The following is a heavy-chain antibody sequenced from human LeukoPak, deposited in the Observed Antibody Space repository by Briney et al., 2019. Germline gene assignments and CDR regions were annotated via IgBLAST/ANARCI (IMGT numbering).Heavy chain of an antibody. J-gene: IGHJ4*02. CDR1: GFTFSSYG. CDR3: ARDASLYCAGDTCYWAFDH. Sequence: GGSLRLSCAASGFTFSSYGMHWVRQAPGKGLEWVAVIWYDGSNKYYADSVKGRFTISRDNAKNSLFLQMNSLRAEDTAVYYCARDASLYCAGDTCYWAFDHWGQGTLVTISS. D-gene: IGHD2-21*02. V-gene: IGHV3-33*01. CDR2: IWYDGSNK.